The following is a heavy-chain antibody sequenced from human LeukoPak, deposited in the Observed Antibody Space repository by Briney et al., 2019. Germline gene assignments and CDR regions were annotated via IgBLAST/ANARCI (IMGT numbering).Heavy chain of an antibody. D-gene: IGHD2/OR15-2a*01. J-gene: IGHJ4*02. CDR2: IGPHSSAT. CDR1: GFTFTDYY. Sequence: ASMKVSCKSSGFTFTDYYIHWVRQAPGQGLEWMGYIGPHSSATSSPQEFQGRVTMTRDTSMSTAYMELTRLTSDDTAVYYCAREGNGLLSKDFDYWGQGTLATVSS. V-gene: IGHV1-2*02. CDR3: AREGNGLLSKDFDY.